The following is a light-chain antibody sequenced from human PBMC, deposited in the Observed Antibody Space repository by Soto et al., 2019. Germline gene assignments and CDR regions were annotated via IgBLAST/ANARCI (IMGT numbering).Light chain of an antibody. V-gene: IGKV3-11*01. CDR1: PSVSSY. J-gene: IGKJ1*01. Sequence: EIVLTQSPATLSLSPGDRATLSCRASPSVSSYLAWYQQKPGQAPRLLIYDASNRATGIPARFSGSGSGTDFPLTISSLEPEDFAVYYCQQRSNWPWTFGQGTKVEIK. CDR2: DAS. CDR3: QQRSNWPWT.